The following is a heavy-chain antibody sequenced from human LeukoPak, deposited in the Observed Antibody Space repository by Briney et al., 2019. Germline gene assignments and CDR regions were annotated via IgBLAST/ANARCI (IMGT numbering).Heavy chain of an antibody. CDR2: ISSSSSTM. V-gene: IGHV3-48*02. Sequence: GGSLRLSCAASGFTFSSYSMNWVRQAPGKGLEWVSYISSSSSTMYYADSVKGRFTISRDNAKNSLYPQMNSLRDEDTAVYYCARAILPDGSGSCYFDYWGQGTLVTVSS. CDR1: GFTFSSYS. D-gene: IGHD3-10*01. CDR3: ARAILPDGSGSCYFDY. J-gene: IGHJ4*02.